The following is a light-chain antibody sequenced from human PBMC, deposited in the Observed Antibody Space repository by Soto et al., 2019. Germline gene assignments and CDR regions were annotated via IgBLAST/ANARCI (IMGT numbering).Light chain of an antibody. V-gene: IGKV3-20*01. CDR2: GAS. J-gene: IGKJ1*01. Sequence: ETVLTQSPGTLSLSPGERVTLSCMASQSVCSRCFAWYQQKPGQSPRLLIYGASTRATGIPDRFSGSGSGTDFTLTISRLEPDGFAVYYGQHYGTTPWPFGQGTKVGIK. CDR1: QSVCSRC. CDR3: QHYGTTPWP.